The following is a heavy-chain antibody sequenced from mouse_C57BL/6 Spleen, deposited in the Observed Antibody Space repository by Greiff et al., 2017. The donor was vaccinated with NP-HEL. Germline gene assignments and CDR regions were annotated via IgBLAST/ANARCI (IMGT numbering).Heavy chain of an antibody. CDR3: ARSYGSSYRGYFDY. D-gene: IGHD1-1*01. J-gene: IGHJ2*01. CDR1: GYTFTDYY. V-gene: IGHV1-19*01. Sequence: EVQLQQSGPVLVKPGASVKMSCKASGYTFTDYYMNWVKQSHGKSLEWIGVINPYNGGTSYNQKFKGKATLTVDKSSSTAYMELNSLTSEDSAVYYGARSYGSSYRGYFDYWGKGTTLTVSS. CDR2: INPYNGGT.